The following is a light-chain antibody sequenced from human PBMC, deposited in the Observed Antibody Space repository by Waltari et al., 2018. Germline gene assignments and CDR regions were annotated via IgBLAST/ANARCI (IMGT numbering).Light chain of an antibody. CDR2: EVS. V-gene: IGLV2-23*02. Sequence: QSALTQPASVSVSPGQSITISCTGTSSSVGNYNLFSWYQQHPGKAPKLMIYEVSQRPSGVSNRFSGSKSGNTASLTISGLQPEDETDYYCCSYAGHSTYVFGTGTKVTVL. J-gene: IGLJ1*01. CDR3: CSYAGHSTYV. CDR1: SSSVGNYNL.